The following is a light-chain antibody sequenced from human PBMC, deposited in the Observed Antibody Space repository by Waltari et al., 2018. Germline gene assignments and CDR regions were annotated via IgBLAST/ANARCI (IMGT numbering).Light chain of an antibody. Sequence: SYDLTQPPSVSVSPGQTASITCSGDKLGDKYACWYQQKPGQSLVLVIYQDSKRPSGITERFSGSNSGNTATLTISGTQAMDEADYYCQAWDSRTYVFGTGTKVTVL. V-gene: IGLV3-1*01. CDR3: QAWDSRTYV. J-gene: IGLJ1*01. CDR1: KLGDKY. CDR2: QDS.